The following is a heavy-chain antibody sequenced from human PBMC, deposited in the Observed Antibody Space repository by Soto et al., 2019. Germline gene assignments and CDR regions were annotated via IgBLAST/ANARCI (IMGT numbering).Heavy chain of an antibody. Sequence: LRLSCAASGFTFSSYAMSWVRQAPGKGLEWVSAISGSGGSTYYADSVKGRFTISRDNSKNTLYLQMNSLRAEDTAVYYCAKDRGSPNWFDPWGQGTLVTAPQ. J-gene: IGHJ5*02. CDR1: GFTFSSYA. V-gene: IGHV3-23*01. CDR3: AKDRGSPNWFDP. D-gene: IGHD6-13*01. CDR2: ISGSGGST.